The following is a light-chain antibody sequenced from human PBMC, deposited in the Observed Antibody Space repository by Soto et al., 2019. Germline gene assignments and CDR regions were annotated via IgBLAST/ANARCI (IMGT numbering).Light chain of an antibody. CDR2: AAS. J-gene: IGKJ1*01. V-gene: IGKV1-39*01. CDR3: QQYNGYWT. CDR1: QSISSY. Sequence: DIQMTQSPSSLSASVGDRVTITCRASQSISSYLNWYQQKPGKAPKLLIYAASSLQSGVPSRFSGSGSGTEFALTIDSLQPDDFATYYCQQYNGYWTFGQGTKVDIK.